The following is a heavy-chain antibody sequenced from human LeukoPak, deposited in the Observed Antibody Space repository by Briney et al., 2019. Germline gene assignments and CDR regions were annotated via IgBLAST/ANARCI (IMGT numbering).Heavy chain of an antibody. V-gene: IGHV4-59*01. CDR3: AGTYYYGSGSYYDYYYGMDV. CDR1: GGSISSYY. D-gene: IGHD3-10*01. CDR2: IHYSGST. Sequence: SETLSLTCTVSGGSISSYYWSWIRQPPGKGLEWIGYIHYSGSTNYNPSLKSRVTISVDTSKNQFSLKLSSVTAADTAVYYCAGTYYYGSGSYYDYYYGMDVWGKGTTVTVSS. J-gene: IGHJ6*04.